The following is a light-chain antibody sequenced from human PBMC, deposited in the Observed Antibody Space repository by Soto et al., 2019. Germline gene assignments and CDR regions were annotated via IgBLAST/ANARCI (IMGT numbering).Light chain of an antibody. V-gene: IGKV3-20*01. CDR3: QHYDNSAALT. J-gene: IGKJ4*01. Sequence: EIVLTQSPGTLSLSPGESATLFCRASQTVSSSCLAWYQQKPGQAPRLLIYGVSSRAAGIPDRFSGSGSGTDFTLTISRLQPEDFAVYYCQHYDNSAALTFGAGTNVEIK. CDR2: GVS. CDR1: QTVSSSC.